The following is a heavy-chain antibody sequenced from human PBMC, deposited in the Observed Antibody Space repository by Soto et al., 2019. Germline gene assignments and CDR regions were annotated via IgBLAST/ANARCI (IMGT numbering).Heavy chain of an antibody. CDR3: ARSVNRGYSYGYGH. V-gene: IGHV4-59*01. Sequence: QVQLQESGPGLVKPSETLSLTCSVSGGAITNYYWNWLRQTPGKGLEWIGYIYNTGSTSKNPSLKSRVPLSVDTSKNQLTLNLTSVTAADTAIYYCARSVNRGYSYGYGHWGQGTLVTVSA. D-gene: IGHD5-18*01. CDR2: IYNTGST. J-gene: IGHJ4*02. CDR1: GGAITNYY.